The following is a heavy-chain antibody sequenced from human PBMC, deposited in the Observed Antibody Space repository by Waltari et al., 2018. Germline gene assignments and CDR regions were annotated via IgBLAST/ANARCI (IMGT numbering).Heavy chain of an antibody. CDR1: GFTFSSYA. Sequence: QVQLVESGGGVVQPGRSLRLSCAASGFTFSSYAMHWVRQAPGKGLAWVAVISYDGSNKYYADSVKGRFTISRDNSKNTLYLQMNSLRAEDTAVYYCARDPGYSSSWKEGYYYYGMDVWGQGTTVTVSS. CDR3: ARDPGYSSSWKEGYYYYGMDV. V-gene: IGHV3-30-3*01. CDR2: ISYDGSNK. D-gene: IGHD6-13*01. J-gene: IGHJ6*02.